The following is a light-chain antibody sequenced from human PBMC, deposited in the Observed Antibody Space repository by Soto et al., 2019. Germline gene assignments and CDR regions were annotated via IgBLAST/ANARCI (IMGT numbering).Light chain of an antibody. CDR2: DVN. CDR1: SSDVVSYDY. CDR3: CAYSTSGTHV. J-gene: IGLJ1*01. Sequence: QSALTPPASVSRSPGQSITLSYTGTSSDVVSYDYVSWHQQHPGKAPKLIIYDVNNRPSGVPSRFSGSKSGNTASLIISGLQTEDEADYYCCAYSTSGTHVFGTG. V-gene: IGLV2-14*03.